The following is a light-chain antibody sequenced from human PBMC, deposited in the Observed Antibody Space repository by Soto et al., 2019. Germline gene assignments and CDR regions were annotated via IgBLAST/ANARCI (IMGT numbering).Light chain of an antibody. CDR3: SSYTSSSTL. V-gene: IGLV2-11*01. CDR2: DVS. Sequence: SVLNQPRSVSGSPGQSVTISCTGTSSDVGNYNYVSWYQEHPGKAPKLMIFDVSQRPSGVPDRFSGSKSGNTASLTISGLQTEDEADYYCSSYTSSSTLFGTGTKVTVL. CDR1: SSDVGNYNY. J-gene: IGLJ1*01.